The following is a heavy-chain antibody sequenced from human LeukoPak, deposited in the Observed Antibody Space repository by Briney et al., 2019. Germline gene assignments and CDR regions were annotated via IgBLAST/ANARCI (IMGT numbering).Heavy chain of an antibody. Sequence: ASVKVSCKASGYTFTSYYMHWVRQAPGQGLEWMGIINPSGGSTSYAQKFQGRVTMTRDTSISTAYMELSRLRSDDTAAYYCARGGYYDSSGYYVDYWGQGTLVTVSS. V-gene: IGHV1-46*01. D-gene: IGHD3-22*01. J-gene: IGHJ4*02. CDR1: GYTFTSYY. CDR3: ARGGYYDSSGYYVDY. CDR2: INPSGGST.